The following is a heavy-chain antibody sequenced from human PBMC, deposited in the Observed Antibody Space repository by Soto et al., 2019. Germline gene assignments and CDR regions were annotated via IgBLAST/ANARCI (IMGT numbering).Heavy chain of an antibody. D-gene: IGHD6-19*01. CDR1: GGSISSSSYY. J-gene: IGHJ4*02. CDR2: IYYSGST. V-gene: IGHV4-39*07. CDR3: ARGEWLAPRSEEVYFDY. Sequence: PSETLSLTCTVSGGSISSSSYYWGWIRQPPGKGLEWIGYIYYSGSTYYNPSLKSRVTISVDTSKNQFSLKLSSVTAADTAVYYCARGEWLAPRSEEVYFDYWGQGTLVTVSS.